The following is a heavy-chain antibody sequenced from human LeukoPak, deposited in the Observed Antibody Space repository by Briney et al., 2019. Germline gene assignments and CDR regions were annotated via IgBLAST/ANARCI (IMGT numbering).Heavy chain of an antibody. CDR1: GFTVSSNY. J-gene: IGHJ4*02. Sequence: GGSLRLSCAASGFTVSSNYMSWVRPAPGKGLEWVSVIYSGGSTYYADSVKGRFTISRDNSKNTLYLQMNSLRAEDTATYYCAKPLPAANFFDYWGQGTLVTVSS. CDR3: AKPLPAANFFDY. V-gene: IGHV3-53*01. D-gene: IGHD2-2*01. CDR2: IYSGGST.